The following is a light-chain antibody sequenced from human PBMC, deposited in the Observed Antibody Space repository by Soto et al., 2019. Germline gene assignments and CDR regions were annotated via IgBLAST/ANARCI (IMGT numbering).Light chain of an antibody. CDR3: QQYANSPLT. V-gene: IGKV3-20*01. J-gene: IGKJ3*01. CDR2: GAS. Sequence: EIVLTQSPGTLSLSPGEGATLSCRASQSVSSSYLAWYQQKPGQAPRLLIYGASSRATGIPDRFSGSGSRTDFTLTISRLEPEDFAVYYCQQYANSPLTFGPGTKVDIK. CDR1: QSVSSSY.